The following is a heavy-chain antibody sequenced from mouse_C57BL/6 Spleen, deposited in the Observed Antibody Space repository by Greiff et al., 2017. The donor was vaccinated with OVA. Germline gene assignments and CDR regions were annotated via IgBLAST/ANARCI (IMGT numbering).Heavy chain of an antibody. CDR3: ARPPGAPGY. V-gene: IGHV1-50*01. D-gene: IGHD4-1*01. CDR2: IDPSDSYT. CDR1: GYTFTSYW. J-gene: IGHJ2*01. Sequence: QVQLQQPGAELVKPGASVKLSCKASGYTFTSYWMQWVKQRPGQGLEWIGEIDPSDSYTNYNQKFKGKATLTVDTSSSTAYMQLSSLTSEDSAVYYCARPPGAPGYWGQGTTLTVSS.